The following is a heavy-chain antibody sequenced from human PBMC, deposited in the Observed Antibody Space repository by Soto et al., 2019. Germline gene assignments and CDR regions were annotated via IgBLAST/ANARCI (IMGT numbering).Heavy chain of an antibody. CDR2: IYPADSDI. D-gene: IGHD3-10*01. Sequence: EVQLVQSGAEAKKSGESLKISCKVSGYIFATYWIAWVRQTPTKGLEWMGIIYPADSDIRYSPSFQGQVTISADKSTSTAYQKRNSLKASDTAVYYCASGYSGSYNNYLDPWGQGTLVTVSS. CDR3: ASGYSGSYNNYLDP. CDR1: GYIFATYW. J-gene: IGHJ5*02. V-gene: IGHV5-51*03.